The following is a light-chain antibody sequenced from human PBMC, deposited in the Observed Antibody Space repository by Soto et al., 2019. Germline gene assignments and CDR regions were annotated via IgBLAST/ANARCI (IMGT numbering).Light chain of an antibody. CDR1: GSDVGGYNC. J-gene: IGLJ2*01. CDR3: SSYTSASTPLV. Sequence: QSALTQPASVSGSPGQSITISCTGTGSDVGGYNCVSWYQQHPGKAPKVMIYDVSNRPSGVSNRFSGSKSGNTASLTISGLQAEDEADYYCSSYTSASTPLVFGGGTKLTVL. V-gene: IGLV2-14*01. CDR2: DVS.